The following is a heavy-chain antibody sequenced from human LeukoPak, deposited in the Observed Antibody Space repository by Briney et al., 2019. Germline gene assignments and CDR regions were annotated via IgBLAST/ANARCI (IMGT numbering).Heavy chain of an antibody. CDR1: GYTLTGYY. V-gene: IGHV1-2*02. D-gene: IGHD3-16*01. J-gene: IGHJ5*02. CDR2: INPNSGDT. Sequence: ASVKVSCKASGYTLTGYYMHWVRQAPREGLEWMGCINPNSGDTKDAQKFQGRVTLTRDTSMNTAYMDLSRLRSDDTAIYYCARGGYVIVRDWFDPWGQGTLVTVSS. CDR3: ARGGYVIVRDWFDP.